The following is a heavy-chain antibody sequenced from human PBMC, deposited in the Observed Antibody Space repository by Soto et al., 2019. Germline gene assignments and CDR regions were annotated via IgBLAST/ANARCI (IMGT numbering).Heavy chain of an antibody. D-gene: IGHD6-19*01. J-gene: IGHJ4*02. CDR3: ARGTGWYDY. Sequence: PGGSLRLSCTASGFTFVDYAVTWVRQAPGKGLEWVGLIRTKTYGGTTEYAASVNGRFTISRDDSKSVAYLQMNSLKIEDTALYLSARGTGWYDYWGQGTPVTVSS. V-gene: IGHV3-49*04. CDR1: GFTFVDYA. CDR2: IRTKTYGGTT.